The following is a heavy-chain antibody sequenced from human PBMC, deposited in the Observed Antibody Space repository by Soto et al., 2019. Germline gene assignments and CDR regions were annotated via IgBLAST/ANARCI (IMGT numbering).Heavy chain of an antibody. CDR1: GGTFSSYT. Sequence: QVPLVHSGAEVKKPGSSVQVSCKASGGTFSSYTIIWVRQAPGQGLEWMGRIIPILGIANYEQKFQGRVTITADKSTSTAYMELSSLRSEDTAVYYCARWDCSSTSRSFDPWGQGTLVTGSS. CDR2: IIPILGIA. D-gene: IGHD2-2*01. J-gene: IGHJ5*02. V-gene: IGHV1-69*02. CDR3: ARWDCSSTSRSFDP.